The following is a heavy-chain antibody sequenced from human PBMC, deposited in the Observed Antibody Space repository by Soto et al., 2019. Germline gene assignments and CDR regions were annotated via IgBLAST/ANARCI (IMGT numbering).Heavy chain of an antibody. CDR1: GYTFTSYD. CDR2: MNPNSGNT. J-gene: IGHJ6*02. CDR3: ARGYSSWYGSNYYYGMDV. D-gene: IGHD6-13*01. V-gene: IGHV1-8*01. Sequence: ASVKVSCKASGYTFTSYDINWVRQATGQGLEWMGWMNPNSGNTGYAQKFQGRVTMTRNTSISTAYMELSSLRSEDTAVYYCARGYSSWYGSNYYYGMDVWGQGTTVTVSS.